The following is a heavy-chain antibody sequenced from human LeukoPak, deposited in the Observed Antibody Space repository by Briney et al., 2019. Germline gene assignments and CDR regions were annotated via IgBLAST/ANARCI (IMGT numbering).Heavy chain of an antibody. D-gene: IGHD2-8*01. CDR2: IYTSGST. CDR1: GGSISSYY. V-gene: IGHV4-4*07. J-gene: IGHJ4*02. Sequence: SGTLSLTCTVSGGSISSYYWSWIRQPAGKGLEWIGRIYTSGSTNYNPSLKSRVAMSVDTSKNQFSLKLSSVTAADTAVYYCARMGYCTNGVCSDWGQGTLVTVSS. CDR3: ARMGYCTNGVCSD.